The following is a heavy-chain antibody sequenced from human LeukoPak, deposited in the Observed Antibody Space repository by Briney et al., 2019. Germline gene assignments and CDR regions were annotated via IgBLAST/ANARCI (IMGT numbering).Heavy chain of an antibody. CDR1: GGSFSAFY. CDR2: INHSGST. CDR3: ARASRLWWARDI. V-gene: IGHV4-34*01. J-gene: IGHJ3*02. D-gene: IGHD2-21*01. Sequence: SETLSLTCAVYGGSFSAFYWSWIRQPPGKGLEWIGEINHSGSTNYNPSLKSRVNISVDTSKNQFSLKLSSVTAADTAVYYCARASRLWWARDIWGQGTMVTVSS.